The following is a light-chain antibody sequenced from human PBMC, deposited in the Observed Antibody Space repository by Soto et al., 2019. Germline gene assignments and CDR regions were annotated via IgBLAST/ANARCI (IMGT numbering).Light chain of an antibody. V-gene: IGKV3-20*01. CDR1: QSISSGF. Sequence: ENLFSQSPGTPSLSPGERATPSRRARQSISSGFLAWYQQKPGQAPRLLIYGATSRATGVSDRFSGSGSGTDFTLTISRLEPEDFAVYYCQQNGGSPSYTFGQGTK. J-gene: IGKJ2*01. CDR2: GAT. CDR3: QQNGGSPSYT.